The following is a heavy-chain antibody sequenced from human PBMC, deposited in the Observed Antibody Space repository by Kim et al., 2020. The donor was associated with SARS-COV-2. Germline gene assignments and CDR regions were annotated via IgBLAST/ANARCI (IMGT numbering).Heavy chain of an antibody. Sequence: GGSLRLSCRTSGFTFSHYSMSWVRQTPEKGLEWVATIDGPTTNTHYTDSVKGRFTISRDNSRDTLYLHMSSLRAEDTAIYYCATWLQSHFDYWGQGTLGT. D-gene: IGHD4-4*01. CDR2: IDGPTTNT. CDR3: ATWLQSHFDY. J-gene: IGHJ4*02. V-gene: IGHV3-23*05. CDR1: GFTFSHYS.